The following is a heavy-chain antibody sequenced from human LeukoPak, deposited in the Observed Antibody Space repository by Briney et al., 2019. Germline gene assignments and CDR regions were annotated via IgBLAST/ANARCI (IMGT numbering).Heavy chain of an antibody. CDR1: GYTFTSYA. Sequence: ASVKVSCKASGYTFTSYAMHWVRQAPGQRLEWMGWINAGNGSTKYSRKFQGRVTITRDTSASTAYMELSSLRSEDTAVYYCARAKRGIVGATANWFDPWGQGTLVTVSS. V-gene: IGHV1-3*01. CDR2: INAGNGST. CDR3: ARAKRGIVGATANWFDP. J-gene: IGHJ5*02. D-gene: IGHD1-26*01.